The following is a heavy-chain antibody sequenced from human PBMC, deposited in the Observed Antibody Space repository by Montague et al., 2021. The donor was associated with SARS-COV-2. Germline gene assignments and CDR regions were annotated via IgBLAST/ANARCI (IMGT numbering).Heavy chain of an antibody. CDR3: ARTEIQVWSRRWFDP. V-gene: IGHV4-39*01. CDR2: IYYSGST. CDR1: GGPISSSSYY. J-gene: IGHJ5*02. D-gene: IGHD5-18*01. Sequence: SETLSLTCTVSGGPISSSSYYWGWIRQPPGKGLEWIGSIYYSGSTYYNPSLKSRVNISVDTSKNQFSLKLSSVTAADTAVYYCARTEIQVWSRRWFDPWGQGTLVTVSS.